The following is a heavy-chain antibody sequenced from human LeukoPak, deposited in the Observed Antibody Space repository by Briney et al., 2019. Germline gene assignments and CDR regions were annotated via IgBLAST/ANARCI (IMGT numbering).Heavy chain of an antibody. Sequence: GGSLRLSCAASGFTVSSNYMSWVRQAPGKGREWVSVIYSGGSTYYADSVKGRFTISRDNSKNTLYLQMNSLRAEDTAVYYCAREGYCSSTSCYTLGDAFDIWGQGTMVTVSS. J-gene: IGHJ3*02. CDR2: IYSGGST. D-gene: IGHD2-2*02. CDR3: AREGYCSSTSCYTLGDAFDI. CDR1: GFTVSSNY. V-gene: IGHV3-53*01.